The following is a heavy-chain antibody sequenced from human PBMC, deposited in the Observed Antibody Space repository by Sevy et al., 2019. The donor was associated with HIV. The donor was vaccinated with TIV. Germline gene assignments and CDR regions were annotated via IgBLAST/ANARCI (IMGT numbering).Heavy chain of an antibody. V-gene: IGHV4-39*02. CDR1: GGSISSSGYY. Sequence: SETLSLTCTVSGGSISSSGYYWDWIRQPPGKGLEWIGSFSFSGSTYYNPSLKSRVTISVDTSKNHFSLKLSSVTAADTAVYYCASPGYTSGWYDYWGQRTLVTVSS. CDR2: FSFSGST. D-gene: IGHD6-19*01. CDR3: ASPGYTSGWYDY. J-gene: IGHJ4*02.